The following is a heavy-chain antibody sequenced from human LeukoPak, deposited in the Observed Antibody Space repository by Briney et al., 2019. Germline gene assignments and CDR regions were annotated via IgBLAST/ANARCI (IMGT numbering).Heavy chain of an antibody. Sequence: KPGGSLRLSCAASGFTFSSYSMNWVRQAPGKGLEWVSSISSSSSYIYYADSVKGRFTISRDNAKNSLYLQMNSLRAEDTAVYYCASSYSSSWSITQYWGQGTLVTVSS. D-gene: IGHD6-13*01. J-gene: IGHJ4*02. CDR2: ISSSSSYI. CDR1: GFTFSSYS. V-gene: IGHV3-21*01. CDR3: ASSYSSSWSITQY.